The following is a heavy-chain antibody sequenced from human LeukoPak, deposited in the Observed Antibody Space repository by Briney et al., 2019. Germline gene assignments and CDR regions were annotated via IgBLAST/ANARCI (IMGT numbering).Heavy chain of an antibody. V-gene: IGHV1-18*01. D-gene: IGHD3-16*01. Sequence: ASVKVSCKASGYTFTSYGISWVRRAPGQGLEWMGWISTDNGDTTYAQKLQGRVTMTTDTSSNTAYMELRSLRSDDTALYYCAREGLGELTLDYWGQGTLVTVSS. CDR2: ISTDNGDT. CDR1: GYTFTSYG. CDR3: AREGLGELTLDY. J-gene: IGHJ4*01.